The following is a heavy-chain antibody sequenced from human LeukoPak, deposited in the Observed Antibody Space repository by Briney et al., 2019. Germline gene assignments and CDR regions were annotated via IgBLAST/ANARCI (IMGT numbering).Heavy chain of an antibody. V-gene: IGHV3-48*01. CDR2: IDPSSTTI. CDR1: GFTFSTYS. CDR3: VRGATTVTTRLFQH. Sequence: TGGSLRLSCAASGFTFSTYSMNWVRQAPGKGLEWVSYIDPSSTTIYYADSVKGRFTISRDNARNSLYLQMNSLRAEDTAVYYCVRGATTVTTRLFQHWGQGTLVTVSS. D-gene: IGHD4-17*01. J-gene: IGHJ1*01.